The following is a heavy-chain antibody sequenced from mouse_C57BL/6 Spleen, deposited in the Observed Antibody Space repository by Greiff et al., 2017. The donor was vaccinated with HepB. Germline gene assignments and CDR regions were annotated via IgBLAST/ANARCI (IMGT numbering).Heavy chain of an antibody. D-gene: IGHD2-4*01. J-gene: IGHJ3*01. CDR3: AVIYYDHEGFAY. Sequence: QVQLQQSGAELVRPGSSVKLSCKASGYTFTSYWMHWVKQRPIQGLEWIGNIDPSDSETHYNQKFKDKATLTVDKSSSTAYMQLSSLTSEDSAVYYCAVIYYDHEGFAYWGQGTLVTVSA. CDR2: IDPSDSET. CDR1: GYTFTSYW. V-gene: IGHV1-52*01.